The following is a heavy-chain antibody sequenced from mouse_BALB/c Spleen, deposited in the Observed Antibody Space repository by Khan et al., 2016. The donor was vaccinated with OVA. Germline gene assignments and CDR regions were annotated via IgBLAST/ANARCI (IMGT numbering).Heavy chain of an antibody. CDR2: IDPFSGGT. CDR3: TRHAYVAVFTY. CDR1: GYSFTSYY. J-gene: IGHJ3*01. D-gene: IGHD2-2*01. Sequence: EVQLQQSGPELMKPGASVKISCKASGYSFTSYYIHWVMQSHGKSLEWIGYIDPFSGGTTYNQKFKGKATLTVVKSYSTAYINLSNLTSEDSAVYYCTRHAYVAVFTYWGQGTLVTVSA. V-gene: IGHV1-31*01.